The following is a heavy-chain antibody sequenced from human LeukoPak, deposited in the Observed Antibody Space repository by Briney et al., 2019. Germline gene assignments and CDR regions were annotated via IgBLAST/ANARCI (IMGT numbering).Heavy chain of an antibody. J-gene: IGHJ1*01. CDR1: GFTFSRYW. CDR2: IKSDGST. V-gene: IGHV3-74*01. D-gene: IGHD3-22*01. CDR3: ARAPAEIGGYYPEYFRH. Sequence: GGFLRLSCAASGFTFSRYWMHWVRQAPGKGLVWVSRIKSDGSTNYADSVKGRFTISRDNAKNTVSLQMNSLRAEDTGVYYCARAPAEIGGYYPEYFRHWGQGTLVTVSS.